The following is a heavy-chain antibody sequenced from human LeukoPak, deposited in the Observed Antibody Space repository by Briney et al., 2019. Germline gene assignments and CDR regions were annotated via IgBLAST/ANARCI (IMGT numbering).Heavy chain of an antibody. CDR2: IYYSGSS. V-gene: IGHV4-59*06. J-gene: IGHJ4*02. CDR1: GGSISSYY. Sequence: SETLSLTCTVSGGSISSYYWSWIRQHPGKGLEWIGYIYYSGSSYYNPSLRSRVTISVDTSKNHSSLKLSSVTAADTAVYYCARNRDGYNSFDYWGQGTLVTVSS. D-gene: IGHD5-24*01. CDR3: ARNRDGYNSFDY.